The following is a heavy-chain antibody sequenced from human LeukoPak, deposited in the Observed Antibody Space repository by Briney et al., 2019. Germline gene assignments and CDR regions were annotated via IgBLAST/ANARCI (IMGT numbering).Heavy chain of an antibody. V-gene: IGHV3-21*01. D-gene: IGHD6-13*01. CDR2: ISSSSSYV. Sequence: GGSLRLSCAASGFIFSSYSMNWVRQAPGKGLEWVSSISSSSSYVYYADSVKGRFTISRDNAKNSLYLQMNSLRAEDTALYYCAITRDLYSSQTWFDPWGQGTLVTVSS. CDR1: GFIFSSYS. J-gene: IGHJ5*02. CDR3: AITRDLYSSQTWFDP.